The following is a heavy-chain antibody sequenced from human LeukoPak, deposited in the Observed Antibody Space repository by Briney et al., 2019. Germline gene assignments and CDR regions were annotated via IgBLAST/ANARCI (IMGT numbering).Heavy chain of an antibody. D-gene: IGHD3-10*01. CDR2: ISERGGST. Sequence: GGSLRLSCAASGFTFSSYAMHWVRQAPGKGLEWVSYISERGGSTSYADSVKGRFTISRDTSLNTLYLQMTSLRAEDTAVYFCAKRGIVIRGILVIGYHQEAYHYDYWGQGVLVTVSS. CDR3: AKRGIVIRGILVIGYHQEAYHYDY. J-gene: IGHJ4*02. CDR1: GFTFSSYA. V-gene: IGHV3-23*01.